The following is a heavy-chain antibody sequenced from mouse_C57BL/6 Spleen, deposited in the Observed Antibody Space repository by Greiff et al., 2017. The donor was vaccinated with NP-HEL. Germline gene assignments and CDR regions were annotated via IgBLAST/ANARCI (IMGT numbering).Heavy chain of an antibody. CDR1: GFNIKDYY. D-gene: IGHD1-1*01. CDR2: IDPEDGDT. Sequence: EVQLQQSGAELVRPGASVKLSCTASGFNIKDYYMHWVKQRPEQGLEWIGRIDPEDGDTEYAPKFQGEATMTADTSSNTAYLQLSSLTSEDTAVYYCTTSGSSPYWYFDVWGTGTTVTVSS. CDR3: TTSGSSPYWYFDV. V-gene: IGHV14-1*01. J-gene: IGHJ1*03.